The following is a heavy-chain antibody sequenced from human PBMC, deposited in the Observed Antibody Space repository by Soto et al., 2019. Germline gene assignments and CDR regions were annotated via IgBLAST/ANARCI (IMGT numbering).Heavy chain of an antibody. Sequence: QVQLVQSGAEEKKPGASVKVSCKASGYTFTSYAMHWVRQAPGQRLEWMGWINAGNGNTKYSQKLQGRVTMTRDTSASTAYMELSSLRVEDTAVYYCARSIVVVTALDSWSQVTLVTVSS. CDR1: GYTFTSYA. D-gene: IGHD2-21*02. CDR2: INAGNGNT. J-gene: IGHJ1*01. V-gene: IGHV1-3*05. CDR3: ARSIVVVTALDS.